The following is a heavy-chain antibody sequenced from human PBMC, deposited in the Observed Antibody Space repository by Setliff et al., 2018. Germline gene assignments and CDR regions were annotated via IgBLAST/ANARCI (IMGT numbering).Heavy chain of an antibody. D-gene: IGHD1-26*01. CDR3: ARQPTGTYQWTFDS. CDR1: GGSISGSHYS. J-gene: IGHJ4*02. CDR2: TYYNGTA. V-gene: IGHV4-39*01. Sequence: PSETLSLTCSVSGGSISGSHYSWVWMRQPPGKRLEWIGSTYYNGTAYYNPSLKGRVTMSVDTSKSQFSLKLNSVTATDTAVYYCARQPTGTYQWTFDSWGQGTLVTVSS.